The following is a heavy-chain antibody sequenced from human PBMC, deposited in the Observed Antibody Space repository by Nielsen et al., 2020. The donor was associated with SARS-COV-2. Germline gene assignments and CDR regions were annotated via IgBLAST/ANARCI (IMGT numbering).Heavy chain of an antibody. V-gene: IGHV4-59*01. Sequence: RQASGKGLEWIGYIYYSGSTTYSPSLKTRVAISVDTSKNQFSLKLSSVTAADTAMYFCARGYGGNRFFFDYWGQGTLVTVSS. D-gene: IGHD4-23*01. CDR3: ARGYGGNRFFFDY. CDR2: IYYSGST. J-gene: IGHJ4*02.